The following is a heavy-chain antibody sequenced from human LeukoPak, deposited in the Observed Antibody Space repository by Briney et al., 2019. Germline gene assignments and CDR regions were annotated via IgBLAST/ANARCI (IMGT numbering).Heavy chain of an antibody. V-gene: IGHV3-30-3*01. CDR2: ISYDGSNK. CDR3: AREGDDAFDI. CDR1: GFTFSSYA. Sequence: GGSLRLSCAASGFTFSSYAMHWVRQAPGKGLEWVAVISYDGSNKYYADSVKGRFTIFRDNSKNTLYLQMNSLRAEDTAVYYCAREGDDAFDIWGQGTMVTVSS. J-gene: IGHJ3*02. D-gene: IGHD3-10*01.